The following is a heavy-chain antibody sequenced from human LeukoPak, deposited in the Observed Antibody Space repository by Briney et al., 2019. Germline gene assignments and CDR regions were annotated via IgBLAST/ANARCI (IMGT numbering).Heavy chain of an antibody. CDR1: GFSVSSNY. J-gene: IGHJ6*03. CDR3: ARDGLNTMVRGKIHYNYMDV. V-gene: IGHV3-53*01. Sequence: GGSLRLSCAASGFSVSSNYVSWVRQAPGKGLEWVSVIYSGGTTYYADSIKGRFTISRDNSKNTLYLQMNSLRAEDTAVYYCARDGLNTMVRGKIHYNYMDVWGKGTTVSISS. D-gene: IGHD3-10*01. CDR2: IYSGGTT.